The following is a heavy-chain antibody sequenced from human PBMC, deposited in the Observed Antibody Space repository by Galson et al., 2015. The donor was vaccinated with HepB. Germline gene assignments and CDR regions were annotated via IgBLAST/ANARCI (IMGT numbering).Heavy chain of an antibody. J-gene: IGHJ4*02. Sequence: SLRLSCAASGFTFSSYGMHWVRQAPGKGLEWVAFIRYDGSSKYYADSVKGRFTISRDNSKNTLYLQMNSLRAEDTAVYYCAKDGSGKGIDYWGQGTLVTVSS. CDR2: IRYDGSSK. CDR1: GFTFSSYG. V-gene: IGHV3-30*02. CDR3: AKDGSGKGIDY. D-gene: IGHD3-10*01.